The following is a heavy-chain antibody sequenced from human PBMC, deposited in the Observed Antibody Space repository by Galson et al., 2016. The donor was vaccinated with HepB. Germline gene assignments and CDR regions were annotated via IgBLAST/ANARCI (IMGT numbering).Heavy chain of an antibody. J-gene: IGHJ4*02. CDR1: GFTFSYFA. Sequence: SLRLSCAASGFTFSYFALHWVRQAPGKGLEWVSVIGGSGGGTHYAVSVKGRFTVSRDNSKNTLYLQMNGMSADDTAIYYCVKDSRGGSGRDSVVHWGQGTLVTVSS. CDR3: VKDSRGGSGRDSVVH. V-gene: IGHV3-23*01. CDR2: IGGSGGGT. D-gene: IGHD6-19*01.